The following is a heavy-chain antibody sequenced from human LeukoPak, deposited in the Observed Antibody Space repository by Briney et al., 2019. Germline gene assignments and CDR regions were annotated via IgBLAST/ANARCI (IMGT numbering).Heavy chain of an antibody. CDR3: ARDLRAYCGGGCYSCCQH. V-gene: IGHV3-33*01. CDR2: IWYDGSNK. D-gene: IGHD2-21*01. Sequence: GRSLRLSCAASGFTFSSYGMHWVRQAPGKGLEWVAVIWYDGSNKYYADSVKGRFTISRDNSKNTLYLQMNSLRAEDTAVYYCARDLRAYCGGGCYSCCQHWGQGTLVTVSS. J-gene: IGHJ1*01. CDR1: GFTFSSYG.